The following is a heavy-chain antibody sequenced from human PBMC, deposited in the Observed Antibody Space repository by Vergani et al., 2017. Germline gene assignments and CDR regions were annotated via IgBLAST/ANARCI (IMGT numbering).Heavy chain of an antibody. V-gene: IGHV5-51*01. CDR3: ARHTTYTDS. CDR1: EYSFGNYW. CDR2: IYPADSDT. D-gene: IGHD1-1*01. Sequence: EVELVQSGPEMRKPGESLKISCKGSEYSFGNYWIGWVRQMPGKGLEWMGIIYPADSDTRYSPSFPGQVTISADKSISTAFLQWASLTASDTALYYCARHTTYTDSWGQGTLVTVSS. J-gene: IGHJ4*02.